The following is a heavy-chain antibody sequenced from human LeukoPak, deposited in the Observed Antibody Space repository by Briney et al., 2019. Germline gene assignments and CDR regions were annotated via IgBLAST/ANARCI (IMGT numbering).Heavy chain of an antibody. CDR2: IKSKTDGGTT. CDR1: GFTFSNAW. V-gene: IGHV3-15*01. J-gene: IGHJ4*02. CDR3: TTEDGVVIPHFDY. Sequence: GGSLRLSCAASGFTFSNAWMSWVRQAPGKGREGVGRIKSKTDGGTTDYAAPVKGRFTISRDDSKNTLYLQMNSLKTEDTAVYYCTTEDGVVIPHFDYWGQGTLVTVSS. D-gene: IGHD3-3*01.